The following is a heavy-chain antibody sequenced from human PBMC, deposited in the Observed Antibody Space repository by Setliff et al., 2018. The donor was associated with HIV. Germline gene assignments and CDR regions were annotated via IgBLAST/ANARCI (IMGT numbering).Heavy chain of an antibody. Sequence: GASLTISCKGSRYSFTTYWIAWVRQMPGKGLEWMGIVYPGYSDTRYSPAFQGQVTISADKSISTAYLHWSSLKASDTAMYYCATVDPNYGDYGNFWGQGTLVTVSS. CDR3: ATVDPNYGDYGNF. CDR2: VYPGYSDT. CDR1: RYSFTTYW. V-gene: IGHV5-51*01. J-gene: IGHJ4*02. D-gene: IGHD4-17*01.